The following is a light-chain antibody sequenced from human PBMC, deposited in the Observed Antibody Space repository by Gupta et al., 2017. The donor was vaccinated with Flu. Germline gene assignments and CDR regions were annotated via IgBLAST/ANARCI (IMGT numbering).Light chain of an antibody. Sequence: QSALNQPPSASGSPGQSVTISCTGTSSDVGGSNYVSWYQQPPGNAPKLMIYEVTKRSSGVPDRFAASKAATTASPTVSGLQAEDDAYYYCTSYAGNNNWVFGGGTKLTVL. V-gene: IGLV2-8*01. CDR1: SSDVGGSNY. J-gene: IGLJ3*02. CDR3: TSYAGNNNWV. CDR2: EVT.